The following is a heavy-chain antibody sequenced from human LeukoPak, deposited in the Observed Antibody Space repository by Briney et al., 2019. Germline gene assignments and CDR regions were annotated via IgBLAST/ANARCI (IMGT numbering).Heavy chain of an antibody. V-gene: IGHV3-23*01. CDR3: PRQSYASGWNPFDY. Sequence: GGSLRLSCAASGFTFSNYAMSWVRQAPGKGLEWVSTISGGGVTTYYADSAKGRFTISGDNSKNTLYLQMNSLRAEDTAVYYCPRQSYASGWNPFDYWGQGILVTVSS. CDR1: GFTFSNYA. D-gene: IGHD6-19*01. J-gene: IGHJ4*02. CDR2: ISGGGVTT.